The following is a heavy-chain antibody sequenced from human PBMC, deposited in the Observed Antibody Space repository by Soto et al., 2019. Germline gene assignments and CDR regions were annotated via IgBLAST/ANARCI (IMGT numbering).Heavy chain of an antibody. J-gene: IGHJ5*02. CDR3: VRSGTARLLRHSWFDT. Sequence: EVQLVESGGGLVKPGGFLRLSCAASGFTFNTYDMNWVRQAPGKGLEWVSSITASSAYIYYADSVRGRITISRDNAKNSLFLQMHRLRAEDTAVYYGVRSGTARLLRHSWFDTWGQGTLVTVSS. V-gene: IGHV3-21*01. CDR2: ITASSAYI. D-gene: IGHD2-21*01. CDR1: GFTFNTYD.